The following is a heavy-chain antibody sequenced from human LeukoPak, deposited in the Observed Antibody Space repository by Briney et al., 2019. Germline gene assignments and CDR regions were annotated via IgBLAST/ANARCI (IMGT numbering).Heavy chain of an antibody. CDR3: ARGYSGYDYSDY. CDR1: GYTFTSYG. Sequence: ASVKVSCKASGYTFTSYGISWVRQAPGQGLEWMGWISAYNGNTNYAQKFQGRVTMTRDTSISTAYMELSRLRSDDTAVYYCARGYSGYDYSDYWGQGTLVTVSS. J-gene: IGHJ4*02. V-gene: IGHV1-18*01. CDR2: ISAYNGNT. D-gene: IGHD5-12*01.